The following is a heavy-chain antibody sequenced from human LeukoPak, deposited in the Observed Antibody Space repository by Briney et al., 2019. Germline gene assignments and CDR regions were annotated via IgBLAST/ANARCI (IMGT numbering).Heavy chain of an antibody. V-gene: IGHV4-39*01. Sequence: SETLSLTCTVSGGSISSSSYYWGWIRQPPGKGLEWIGSIYYSGSTYYNPSLKSRVTISVDTSKNQFSLKLSSVTAADTAVYYCARRKYSSSSLNWFDPWGQGTLVTVSS. J-gene: IGHJ5*02. CDR2: IYYSGST. D-gene: IGHD6-6*01. CDR3: ARRKYSSSSLNWFDP. CDR1: GGSISSSSYY.